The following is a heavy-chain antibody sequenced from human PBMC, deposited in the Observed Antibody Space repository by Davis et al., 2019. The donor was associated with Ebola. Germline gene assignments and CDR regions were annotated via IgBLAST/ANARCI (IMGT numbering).Heavy chain of an antibody. CDR3: AREWSYGFNWFDP. Sequence: PGGSLRLSCAASGFTFSSYWMHWVRQAPGKGLVWVSRINSDGSSTSYADSVKGRFTISRDNAKNTLYLQMNSLRAEDTAVYYCAREWSYGFNWFDPWGQGTLVTVSS. J-gene: IGHJ5*02. V-gene: IGHV3-74*01. D-gene: IGHD1-26*01. CDR1: GFTFSSYW. CDR2: INSDGSST.